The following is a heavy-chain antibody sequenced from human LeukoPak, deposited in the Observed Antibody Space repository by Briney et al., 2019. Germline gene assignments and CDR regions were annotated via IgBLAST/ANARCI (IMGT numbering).Heavy chain of an antibody. CDR1: GGSFSGYY. J-gene: IGHJ3*02. CDR3: ARVVLRGAFDI. D-gene: IGHD3-10*01. Sequence: SETLSLTCAVYGGSFSGYYWSWIRQPPGKGLEWIGEINHSGSTNYNPSLKSRVTISVDTSKNQFSLKLSSVTAADTAVYYCARVVLRGAFDIWGQGTMVTVSS. V-gene: IGHV4-34*01. CDR2: INHSGST.